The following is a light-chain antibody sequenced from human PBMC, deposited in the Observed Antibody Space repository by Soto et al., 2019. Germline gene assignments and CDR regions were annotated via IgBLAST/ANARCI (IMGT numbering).Light chain of an antibody. CDR2: SDN. Sequence: QSVLTQPPSVSGTPGQRVTISCSGSSSNIGNNFVYWYQHLPGAAPTLVVYSDNHRPSGVPVRFSGSKSGTSASLTISGLRSEDEATYYCATWDDCLSGVVVFGGGTQLTVL. J-gene: IGLJ7*01. CDR1: SSNIGNNF. V-gene: IGLV1-47*01. CDR3: ATWDDCLSGVVV.